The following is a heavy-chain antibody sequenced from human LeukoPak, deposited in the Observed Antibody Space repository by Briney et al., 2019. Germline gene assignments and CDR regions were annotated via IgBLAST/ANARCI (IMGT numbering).Heavy chain of an antibody. D-gene: IGHD5-24*01. J-gene: IGHJ4*02. V-gene: IGHV4-59*01. Sequence: SETLSLTCTVSGGSISSYYWSWSRQPPGKVLEWIGYIYYSGSTNYNPSLKSRVTISVDTSKNQFSLKLSSVTAADTAVYYCARSRDGYMSYWGQGTLVTVSS. CDR3: ARSRDGYMSY. CDR2: IYYSGST. CDR1: GGSISSYY.